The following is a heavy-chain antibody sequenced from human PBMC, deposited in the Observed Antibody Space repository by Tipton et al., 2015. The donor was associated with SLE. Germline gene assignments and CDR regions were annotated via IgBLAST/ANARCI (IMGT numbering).Heavy chain of an antibody. Sequence: SGFTFSSYGMHWVRQAPGKGLEWVAFIRYDGSNKYYADSVKGRFTISRDNSKNTLYLQMNSLRAEDTAVYYCARDSMNDWNYAVDYWGQGTLVTVSS. V-gene: IGHV3-30*02. J-gene: IGHJ4*02. CDR2: IRYDGSNK. CDR3: ARDSMNDWNYAVDY. D-gene: IGHD1-7*01. CDR1: GFTFSSYG.